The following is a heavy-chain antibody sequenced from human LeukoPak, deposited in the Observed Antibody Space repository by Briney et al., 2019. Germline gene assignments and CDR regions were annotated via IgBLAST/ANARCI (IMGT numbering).Heavy chain of an antibody. CDR2: ISGSGGST. Sequence: GGSLRLCCAASGFTFSSYGMSWVRQAPGKGLEWVSAISGSGGSTYYADSVKGRFTISRDNSKNTLYLQMNSLRAEDTAVYYCARDLGQYYDTSDNWFDPWGQGTLVTVSS. D-gene: IGHD3-22*01. CDR3: ARDLGQYYDTSDNWFDP. J-gene: IGHJ5*02. CDR1: GFTFSSYG. V-gene: IGHV3-23*01.